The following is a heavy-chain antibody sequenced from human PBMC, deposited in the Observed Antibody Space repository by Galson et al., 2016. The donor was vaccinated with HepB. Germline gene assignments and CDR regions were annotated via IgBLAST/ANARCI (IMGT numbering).Heavy chain of an antibody. CDR2: IFHSGST. CDR1: GVSITDYY. Sequence: SETLSLTCTVSGVSITDYYWNWIRQPPGKGLEWVGYIFHSGSTNHNPSLKSRVTMSLDTSKNQLSLKLSSVTAADTAVYYCARSNYFASDIWGQGTMATVSS. V-gene: IGHV4-59*01. D-gene: IGHD1-7*01. J-gene: IGHJ3*02. CDR3: ARSNYFASDI.